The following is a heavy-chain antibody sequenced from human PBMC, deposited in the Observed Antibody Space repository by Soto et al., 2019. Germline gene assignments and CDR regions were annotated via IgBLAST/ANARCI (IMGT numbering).Heavy chain of an antibody. CDR1: GYTFTSYD. V-gene: IGHV1-18*01. CDR3: ARVHQAVSLRFLEWLSDFDY. J-gene: IGHJ4*02. CDR2: VSTYNGNT. D-gene: IGHD3-3*01. Sequence: GASVKVSCKASGYTFTSYDINWVRQATGQGLEWMGWVSTYNGNTNYAQKLQGRVTMTTDTSTSTAYMELRSLRSDDTAVYYCARVHQAVSLRFLEWLSDFDYWGQGTLVTVSS.